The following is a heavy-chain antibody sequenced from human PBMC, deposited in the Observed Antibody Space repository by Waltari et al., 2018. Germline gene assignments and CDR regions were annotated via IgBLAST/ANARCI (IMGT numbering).Heavy chain of an antibody. CDR3: ARDRGAAHFDY. J-gene: IGHJ4*02. CDR1: GYTFTGYY. Sequence: QVQLVQSGAEVKKPGASVKVSCKASGYTFTGYYMHWVRQAPGQGLEWMGWINPNSGGTNYAPKFQGRVTMTRDTSISTAYMELSRLRSDDTAVYYCARDRGAAHFDYWGQGTLVTVSS. V-gene: IGHV1-2*02. CDR2: INPNSGGT. D-gene: IGHD3-10*01.